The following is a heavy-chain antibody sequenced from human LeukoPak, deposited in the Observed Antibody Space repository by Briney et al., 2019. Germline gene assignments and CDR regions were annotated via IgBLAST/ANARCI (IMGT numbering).Heavy chain of an antibody. CDR1: GFTFKTYI. V-gene: IGHV3-30*04. CDR3: ARGGSQYSIVAVGSSWFDP. J-gene: IGHJ5*02. CDR2: ISYDGSNK. D-gene: IGHD6-13*01. Sequence: TGGSLRLSCAGSGFTFKTYIMYWVRQAPGKGLEWVAVISYDGSNKYYADSVKGRFTISRDNSKNTLYLQMNSLRAEDTAVYYCARGGSQYSIVAVGSSWFDPWGQGTLVTVSS.